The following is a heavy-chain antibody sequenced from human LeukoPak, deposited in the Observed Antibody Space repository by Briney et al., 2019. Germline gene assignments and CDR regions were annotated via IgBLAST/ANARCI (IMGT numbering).Heavy chain of an antibody. V-gene: IGHV3-33*06. Sequence: GGSLRVSCAESGVTFSTYGMHWVRQAPGKGLEWVAVIWSDGSNRFYADSVKGRFTFSRDNSKNTLSLQMNSLRAEDTAVYYCVKERSPFDAFDIWGQGTMVTVSS. CDR2: IWSDGSNR. CDR1: GVTFSTYG. CDR3: VKERSPFDAFDI. J-gene: IGHJ3*02.